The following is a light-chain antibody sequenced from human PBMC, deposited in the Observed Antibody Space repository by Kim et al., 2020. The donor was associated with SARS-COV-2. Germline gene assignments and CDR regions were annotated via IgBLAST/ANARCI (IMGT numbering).Light chain of an antibody. CDR1: DIGSKS. Sequence: PGQTAKITCGGNDIGSKSVHWYRQKPGQAPVLVMYYNSDRPPGIPERFSGSNSGNTATVSITRVEAGDEADYYCQVWDGSSDHYVFGGGTKVTVL. V-gene: IGLV3-21*04. CDR2: YNS. CDR3: QVWDGSSDHYV. J-gene: IGLJ2*01.